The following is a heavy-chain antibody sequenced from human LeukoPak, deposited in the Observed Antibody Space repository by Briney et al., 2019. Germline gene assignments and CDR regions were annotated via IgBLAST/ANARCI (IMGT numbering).Heavy chain of an antibody. CDR2: IHPSGGST. D-gene: IGHD4/OR15-4a*01. V-gene: IGHV1-46*01. J-gene: IGHJ4*02. CDR1: GYTFTSYY. CDR3: ARMDMDMAMVTNYFEY. Sequence: ASVRVSCKASGYTFTSYYLHWVRQAPGQGPEWMGVIHPSGGSTTYAQKFQGRVTMTKDTSTSTVYMDLSSLRSEDTAIYYCARMDMDMAMVTNYFEYWGQGTLVTVSS.